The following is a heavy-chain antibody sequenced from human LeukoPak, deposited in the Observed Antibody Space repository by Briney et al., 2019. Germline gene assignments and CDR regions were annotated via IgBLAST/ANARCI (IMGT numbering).Heavy chain of an antibody. D-gene: IGHD3-10*01. CDR2: ISYDGSNK. CDR3: ARASPRRITMVRGVIISPFDY. CDR1: GFTFSSYW. J-gene: IGHJ4*02. Sequence: GGSLRLSCAASGFTFSSYWMSWVRQAPGKGLEWVAVISYDGSNKYYADSVKGRFTISRDNSKNTLYLQMNSLRAEDTAVYYCARASPRRITMVRGVIISPFDYWGQGTLVTVSS. V-gene: IGHV3-30*03.